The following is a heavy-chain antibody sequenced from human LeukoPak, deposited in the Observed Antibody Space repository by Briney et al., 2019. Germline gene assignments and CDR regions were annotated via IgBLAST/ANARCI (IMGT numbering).Heavy chain of an antibody. Sequence: PSETLSLTCAVYGGSFSGYYWSWIRQPPGKGLEWIGEINHSGSTNYNPSLKSRVTISVDTSKNQFSLKLSSVTAADTAVYYCARGVAAAGPHYFDYWGQGTLVTVSS. CDR1: GGSFSGYY. J-gene: IGHJ4*02. V-gene: IGHV4-34*01. D-gene: IGHD6-13*01. CDR2: INHSGST. CDR3: ARGVAAAGPHYFDY.